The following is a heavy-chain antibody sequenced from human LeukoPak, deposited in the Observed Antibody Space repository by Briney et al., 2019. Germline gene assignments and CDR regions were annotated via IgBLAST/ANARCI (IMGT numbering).Heavy chain of an antibody. V-gene: IGHV1-69*05. CDR1: GGTFSSYA. J-gene: IGHJ4*02. Sequence: ASVKVSCKASGGTFSSYAISWVRQAPGQGLEWMGRIIPIFGTANYAQKFQGRVTITTDESTSTAYMELSSLRSEDTAVYYCAKEPTIYDFWSGSMYYFDYWGQGPLVPVSS. CDR2: IIPIFGTA. CDR3: AKEPTIYDFWSGSMYYFDY. D-gene: IGHD3-3*01.